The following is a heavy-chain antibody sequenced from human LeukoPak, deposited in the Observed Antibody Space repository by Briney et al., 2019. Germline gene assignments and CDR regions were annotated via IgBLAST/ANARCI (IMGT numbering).Heavy chain of an antibody. CDR1: GYTFSSNV. Sequence: GGSLRLSCAASGYTFSSNVMSWVRQPPARGVEGVSTISGNYGSTYYADSLKGRFTISRDNFKNTVSLQMNSLRGEDTAVYYCAKVVLLLTASDAFDFWGQGTKVTVSS. J-gene: IGHJ3*01. V-gene: IGHV3-23*01. CDR3: AKVVLLLTASDAFDF. D-gene: IGHD2-21*02. CDR2: ISGNYGST.